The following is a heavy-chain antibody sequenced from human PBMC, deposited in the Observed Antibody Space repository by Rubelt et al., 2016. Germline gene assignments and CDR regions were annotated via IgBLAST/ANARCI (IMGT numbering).Heavy chain of an antibody. V-gene: IGHV3-74*01. D-gene: IGHD4-23*01. Sequence: VRQAPGMGLVWVSRINTDGSSTNYADSVKGRFTISRDNAKNTLYLQMNSLRAEDTAMYYCVRYDSGGDWGQGTLVTVSS. CDR3: VRYDSGGD. J-gene: IGHJ4*02. CDR2: INTDGSST.